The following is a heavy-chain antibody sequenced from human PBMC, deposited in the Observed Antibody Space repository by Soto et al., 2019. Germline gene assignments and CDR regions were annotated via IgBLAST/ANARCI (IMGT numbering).Heavy chain of an antibody. CDR2: ISGSGGST. Sequence: GGSLGLACAASGFTFSSYAMGGVRQAPGKGLEWVSAISGSGGSTYYADSVKGRFTISRDNSKNTLYLQMNSLRAEDTAVYYCAKENGYSSSWFEFDYWGQGTLVTVSS. J-gene: IGHJ4*02. CDR1: GFTFSSYA. D-gene: IGHD6-13*01. V-gene: IGHV3-23*01. CDR3: AKENGYSSSWFEFDY.